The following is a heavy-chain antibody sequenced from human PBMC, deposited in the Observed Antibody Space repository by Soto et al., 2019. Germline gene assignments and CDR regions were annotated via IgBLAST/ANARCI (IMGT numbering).Heavy chain of an antibody. D-gene: IGHD3-10*01. CDR2: INAGNGNT. Sequence: QVPLVQSGAEVKKPGASVKVSCKASGYTFTSYAMHWVRQAPGQRLEWMGWINAGNGNTKYSQKFQGRVTITRDTSASTAYMELSSLRSEDTAVYYCARDLRGSGSSLGGMDVWGQGTTVTVSS. CDR1: GYTFTSYA. J-gene: IGHJ6*02. CDR3: ARDLRGSGSSLGGMDV. V-gene: IGHV1-3*01.